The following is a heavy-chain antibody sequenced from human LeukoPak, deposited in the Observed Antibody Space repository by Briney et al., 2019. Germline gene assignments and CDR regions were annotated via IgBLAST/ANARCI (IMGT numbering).Heavy chain of an antibody. CDR1: GFTFSPFE. V-gene: IGHV3-48*03. Sequence: PGGSLRLSCAASGFTFSPFEINWVRQAPGKGLERVSYISSSGSDIYYADSVKGRFTISRDNAKNSLYLQMNSLRAEDTAVYYCAREGVDHDGFDIWGQGTMVTVSS. CDR3: AREGVDHDGFDI. D-gene: IGHD5-12*01. J-gene: IGHJ3*02. CDR2: ISSSGSDI.